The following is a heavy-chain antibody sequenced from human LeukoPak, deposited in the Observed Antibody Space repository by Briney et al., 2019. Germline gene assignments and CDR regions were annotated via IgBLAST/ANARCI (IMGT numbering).Heavy chain of an antibody. J-gene: IGHJ6*02. CDR3: AKYSSSSNYYYGMDV. CDR1: GFTFSGYA. D-gene: IGHD6-13*01. Sequence: GRSLRLSCAASGFTFSGYAIHWVRQAPGKGLEWVAVISSDGRDKHHADSVKGRFTISRDNSEKTLYLQMNSLRAEDTAVYYCAKYSSSSNYYYGMDVWGQGTTVTVSS. CDR2: ISSDGRDK. V-gene: IGHV3-30*18.